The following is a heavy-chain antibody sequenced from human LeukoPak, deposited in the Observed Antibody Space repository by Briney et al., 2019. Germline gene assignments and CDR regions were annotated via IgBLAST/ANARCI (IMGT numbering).Heavy chain of an antibody. CDR1: GYSFTSYW. CDR2: IYPGDSDT. CDR3: ARSSYGGNSYYYYGMDV. Sequence: GESLKISCKGSGYSFTSYWIGWVRQMPGKGLEWVGIIYPGDSDTRYSPSFQGQVTISADKSISTAYLQWSSLKASDTAMYYCARSSYGGNSYYYYGMDVWGQGTTVTVSS. J-gene: IGHJ6*02. V-gene: IGHV5-51*01. D-gene: IGHD4-23*01.